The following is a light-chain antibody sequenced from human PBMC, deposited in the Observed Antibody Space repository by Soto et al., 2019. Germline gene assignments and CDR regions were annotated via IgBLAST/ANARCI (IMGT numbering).Light chain of an antibody. CDR2: QVS. CDR3: SSYTSSGTWV. Sequence: QSALTQPPSVSGSPGQSVTISCTGTSSDVGSYNRVSWYQQPPGTAPKLMICQVSNRPSGVPDRFSGSKSGNTASLTISGLQAEDEADYYCSSYTSSGTWVFGGGTKPPS. J-gene: IGLJ3*02. CDR1: SSDVGSYNR. V-gene: IGLV2-18*02.